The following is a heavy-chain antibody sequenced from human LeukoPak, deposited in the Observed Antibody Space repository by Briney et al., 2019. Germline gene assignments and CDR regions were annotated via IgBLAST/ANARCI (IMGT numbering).Heavy chain of an antibody. D-gene: IGHD3-22*01. V-gene: IGHV4-59*01. CDR1: GGSINTYY. CDR2: IYYSGST. J-gene: IGHJ4*02. Sequence: SETLSLTCTVSGGSINTYYWSWIRQPPGKGLEWIGYIYYSGSTNYNPSLKSRVTISVDTSKNQFSLKLSSVTAADTAVYYCARGDSSGPRCFDYWGQGTLVTVSS. CDR3: ARGDSSGPRCFDY.